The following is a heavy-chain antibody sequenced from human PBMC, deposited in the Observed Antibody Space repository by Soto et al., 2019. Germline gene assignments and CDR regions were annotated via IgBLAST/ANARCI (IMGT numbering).Heavy chain of an antibody. CDR2: FDPEDDET. CDR1: GYTITKLA. V-gene: IGHV1-24*01. J-gene: IGHJ4*02. CDR3: TTDRGYSGSRFDY. D-gene: IGHD1-26*01. Sequence: ASVKVSCKLSGYTITKLALHWGRQAPGKGLECMGNFDPEDDETTYAQKFQGRVTMTEDTSTDTAYMELSSLRSEDTALYYCTTDRGYSGSRFDYWGQGTLVTVSS.